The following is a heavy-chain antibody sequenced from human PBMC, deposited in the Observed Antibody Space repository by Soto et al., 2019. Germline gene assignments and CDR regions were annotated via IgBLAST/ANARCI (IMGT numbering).Heavy chain of an antibody. J-gene: IGHJ5*02. D-gene: IGHD1-1*01. CDR3: STGGEASKTGS. Sequence: QVQLQESGPGLVEPSQTLSLTGTVSGVSISRPHPNWSWIRQYPGKGLEWIRFIPDSGTTDYNPPLNSRVAMSVDTSRHDFYLRLSSVIAADTAVYYSSTGGEASKTGSWGQGPLVTVSS. V-gene: IGHV4-30-4*01. CDR1: GVSISRPHPN. CDR2: IPDSGTT.